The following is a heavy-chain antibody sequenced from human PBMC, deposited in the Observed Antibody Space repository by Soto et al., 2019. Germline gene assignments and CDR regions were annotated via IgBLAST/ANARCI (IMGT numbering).Heavy chain of an antibody. V-gene: IGHV1-69*01. Sequence: QVQLVQSGAEVKKPGSSVKVSCKASGGTFSSYAISWVRQAPGQGLEWMGGIIPIFGTANYAQKFQGRVTITADESTSTAYMELSSLRSEDTAVYYCARKHCSGGSCYRAYSYYGMDVWGQGTTVTVSS. CDR1: GGTFSSYA. CDR3: ARKHCSGGSCYRAYSYYGMDV. J-gene: IGHJ6*02. CDR2: IIPIFGTA. D-gene: IGHD2-15*01.